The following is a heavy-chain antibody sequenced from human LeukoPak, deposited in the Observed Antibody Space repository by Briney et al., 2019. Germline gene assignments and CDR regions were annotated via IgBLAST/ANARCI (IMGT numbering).Heavy chain of an antibody. V-gene: IGHV3-30*18. J-gene: IGHJ4*02. CDR3: AKEWWLQHGGYFDY. Sequence: GRSLRLSCAASGFTFSSYGMHWVRQAPGKGLEWVAIISYDGSNKYYADSVKGRFTISRDNSKNTLYLQMNSLRAEDTAVYYCAKEWWLQHGGYFDYWGQGTLVTVSS. D-gene: IGHD5-24*01. CDR2: ISYDGSNK. CDR1: GFTFSSYG.